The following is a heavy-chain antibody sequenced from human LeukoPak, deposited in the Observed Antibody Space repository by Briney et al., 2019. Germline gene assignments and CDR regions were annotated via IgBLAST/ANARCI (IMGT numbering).Heavy chain of an antibody. CDR3: AILGYCSSTSCYI. D-gene: IGHD2-2*02. J-gene: IGHJ4*02. CDR2: ITPNSGGT. CDR1: GYTFTGYY. Sequence: GASVKVSCKASGYTFTGYYMHWVRQAPGQGLEWMGWITPNSGGTNYAQKFQGRVTMTRDTSISTAYMELSRLRSDDTAVYYCAILGYCSSTSCYIWGQGTLVTVSS. V-gene: IGHV1-2*02.